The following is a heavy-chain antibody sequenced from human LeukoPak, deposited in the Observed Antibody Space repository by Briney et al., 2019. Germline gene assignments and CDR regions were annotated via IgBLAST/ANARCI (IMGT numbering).Heavy chain of an antibody. Sequence: PSETLSLTCAVYGGSFSGYYWSWIRQPPGKGLEWIGEINHSGSTNYNPSLKSRVTISVDTSKNQFSLKLSSVTAADTAVYYCARGRATMVRGVKYYFDYWGQGTLVTVSS. V-gene: IGHV4-34*01. J-gene: IGHJ4*02. D-gene: IGHD3-10*01. CDR1: GGSFSGYY. CDR3: ARGRATMVRGVKYYFDY. CDR2: INHSGST.